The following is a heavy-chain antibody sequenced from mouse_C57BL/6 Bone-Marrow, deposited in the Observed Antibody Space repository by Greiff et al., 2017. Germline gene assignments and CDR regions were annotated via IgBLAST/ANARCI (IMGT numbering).Heavy chain of an antibody. CDR2: IYPRSGNT. Sequence: VQVVESGAELARPGASVTLSCTASGYTFTSYGICWVKQRTGQGLEWIGEIYPRSGNTYYNEKVKGKATLSADKSTSTAYMELRSLTSEDSAVYFCARWGSIYYGNYYFDYWGQGTTLTVSS. CDR3: ARWGSIYYGNYYFDY. V-gene: IGHV1-81*01. J-gene: IGHJ2*01. D-gene: IGHD2-1*01. CDR1: GYTFTSYG.